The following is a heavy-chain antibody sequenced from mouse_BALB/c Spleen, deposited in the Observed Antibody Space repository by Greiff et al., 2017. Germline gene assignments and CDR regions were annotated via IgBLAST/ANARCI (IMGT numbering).Heavy chain of an antibody. V-gene: IGHV5-9-4*01. CDR1: GFTFSSYA. Sequence: DVKLVESGGGLVKPGGSLKLSCAASGFTFSSYAMSWVRQSPEKRLEWVAEISSGGSYTYYPDTVTGRFTISRDNAKNTLYLEMSSLRSEDTAMYYCARNYGSSLYFDYWGQGTTLTVSS. CDR2: ISSGGSYT. D-gene: IGHD1-1*01. CDR3: ARNYGSSLYFDY. J-gene: IGHJ2*01.